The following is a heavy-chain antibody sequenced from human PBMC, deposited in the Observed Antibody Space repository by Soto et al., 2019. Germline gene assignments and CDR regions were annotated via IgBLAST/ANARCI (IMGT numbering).Heavy chain of an antibody. V-gene: IGHV3-66*01. CDR2: IFAGGAS. Sequence: EVQLVESGGGLVQPGGSLRLSCAGSGFTVSRSYMTWVRQAPGRGFEWVSTIFAGGASYYAASVKGRFMMSRDISSNTLSLQMNNLRAEDTTVYYCARGLHSEAMFLSLASNWGHGIVVAVSS. D-gene: IGHD2-21*02. CDR3: ARGLHSEAMFLSLASN. CDR1: GFTVSRSY. J-gene: IGHJ4*01.